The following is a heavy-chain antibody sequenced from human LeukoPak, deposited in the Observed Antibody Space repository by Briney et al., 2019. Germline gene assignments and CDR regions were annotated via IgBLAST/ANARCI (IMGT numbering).Heavy chain of an antibody. V-gene: IGHV4-39*07. CDR1: GDSISSSSFY. CDR3: ARVAPHGYSDF. CDR2: VYYSGSG. Sequence: SETLSLTCTVSGDSISSSSFYWGWIRQAPGKGLEWIASVYYSGSGYYKPSLRSRVTMSVDKSKNQFSLRLSSVTAADTAVYYCARVAPHGYSDFWGQGTLVTVSS. D-gene: IGHD1-14*01. J-gene: IGHJ4*02.